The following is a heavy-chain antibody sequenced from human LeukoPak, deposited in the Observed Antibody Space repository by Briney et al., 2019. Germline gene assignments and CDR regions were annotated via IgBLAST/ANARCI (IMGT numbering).Heavy chain of an antibody. D-gene: IGHD3-3*01. J-gene: IGHJ4*02. CDR1: GFTFSTYW. CDR3: ARSNDFWSGYR. Sequence: GGSLRLSCAASGFTFSTYWMSWVRQAPGKGLEWVANIKQDGGEKYYVDSVKGRFTISRDNAKNTLYLQMNSLRAEDTAVYYCARSNDFWSGYRWGQGTLVTVSS. CDR2: IKQDGGEK. V-gene: IGHV3-7*01.